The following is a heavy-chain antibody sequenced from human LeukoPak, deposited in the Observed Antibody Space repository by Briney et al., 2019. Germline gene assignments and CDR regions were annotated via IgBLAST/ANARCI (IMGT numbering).Heavy chain of an antibody. D-gene: IGHD4-17*01. CDR3: ARRQDYGDLPGD. CDR1: DFTFRTYA. J-gene: IGHJ4*02. V-gene: IGHV3-23*01. Sequence: GGSLRLSCAASDFTFRTYAMSWVRQAPGKGLEWVSGISGSGGGTYYADSVKGRFTISRDNSKNTLYLQMNSLRAEDTAVYYCARRQDYGDLPGDWGQGTLVTVSS. CDR2: ISGSGGGT.